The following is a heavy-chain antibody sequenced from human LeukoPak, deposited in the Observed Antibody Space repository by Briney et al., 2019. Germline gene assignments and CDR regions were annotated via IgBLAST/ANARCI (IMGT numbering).Heavy chain of an antibody. V-gene: IGHV3-21*04. CDR2: ISSDSNSI. J-gene: IGHJ6*02. CDR3: ARGGGLDV. D-gene: IGHD3-16*01. CDR1: GLNFNSHT. Sequence: GGSLRLSCVASGLNFNSHTMKWVRQAPGKGLEWVSSISSDSNSIYLADSVKGRFTISRDNAKNSLYLQMSNLRAEDTAVYFCARGGGLDVWGQGATVTVSS.